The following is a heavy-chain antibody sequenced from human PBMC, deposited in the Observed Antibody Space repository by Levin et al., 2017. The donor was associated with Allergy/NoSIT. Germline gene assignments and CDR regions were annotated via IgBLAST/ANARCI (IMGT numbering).Heavy chain of an antibody. Sequence: GESLKISCAASGFTFRGYNMHWVRQAPGKGPEWLALIWYDGTYRYYGDSGRGRFTISRDNSKNKMYLQMNSLGADDTAIYYCARDGEGGFSSPFYYIDVWGKGTTVTVSS. CDR1: GFTFRGYN. CDR2: IWYDGTYR. CDR3: ARDGEGGFSSPFYYIDV. J-gene: IGHJ6*03. D-gene: IGHD2-21*01. V-gene: IGHV3-33*01.